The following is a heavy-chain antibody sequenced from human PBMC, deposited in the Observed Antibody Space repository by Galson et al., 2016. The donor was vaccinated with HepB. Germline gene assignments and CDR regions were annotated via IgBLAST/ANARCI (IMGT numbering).Heavy chain of an antibody. CDR2: ISIAGDT. V-gene: IGHV3-13*04. CDR1: GFTFSTYD. D-gene: IGHD4-17*01. Sequence: SLRLSCAASGFTFSTYDMHWVRQTTEKGLEWVSGISIAGDTFYPDSVKGRFTVSRENGKNSLYLQMNSLRAGDTAVYYCARAGSKHGDPVDYWGPGTLVTVST. CDR3: ARAGSKHGDPVDY. J-gene: IGHJ4*02.